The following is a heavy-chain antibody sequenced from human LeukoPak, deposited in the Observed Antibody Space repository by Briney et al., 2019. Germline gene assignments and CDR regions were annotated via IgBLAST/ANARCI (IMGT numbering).Heavy chain of an antibody. V-gene: IGHV3-30-3*01. Sequence: GGSLRLSCAASGFTFSSYAMHWVRQAPGKGLEWVAVISYDGSNKYYADSVKGRFTISRDNSKNTLYLQMNGLRAEDTAVYYCAREGAEQAFDIWGQGTMVTVSS. CDR3: AREGAEQAFDI. D-gene: IGHD1-26*01. CDR2: ISYDGSNK. J-gene: IGHJ3*02. CDR1: GFTFSSYA.